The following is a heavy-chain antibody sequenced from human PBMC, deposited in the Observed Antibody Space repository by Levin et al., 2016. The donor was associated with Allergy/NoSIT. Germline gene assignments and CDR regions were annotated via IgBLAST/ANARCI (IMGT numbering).Heavy chain of an antibody. CDR2: IKSKTDGGTT. D-gene: IGHD6-13*01. J-gene: IGHJ6*02. V-gene: IGHV3-15*01. CDR3: TTSSSYYYYGMDV. CDR1: GFTFSNAW. Sequence: GESLKISCAASGFTFSNAWMSWVRQAPGKGLEWVGRIKSKTDGGTTDYAAPVKGRFTISRDDSKNTLYLQMNSLKTEDTAVYYCTTSSSYYYYGMDVWGQGTTVTVSS.